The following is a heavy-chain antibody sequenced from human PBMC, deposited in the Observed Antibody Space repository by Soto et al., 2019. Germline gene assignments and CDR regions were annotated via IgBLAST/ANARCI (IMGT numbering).Heavy chain of an antibody. J-gene: IGHJ6*02. CDR2: ISSSSSYI. CDR1: GFTFSSYS. V-gene: IGHV3-21*01. CDR3: SRVGSNYGMDV. Sequence: PGGSLRLSCAASGFTFSSYSMNWVRQAPGKGLEWVSSISSSSSYIYYADSVKGRFTISRDKAKNSLYLQMNSLRAEDTAVYSCSRVGSNYGMDVWGQGTTVTVSS. D-gene: IGHD6-25*01.